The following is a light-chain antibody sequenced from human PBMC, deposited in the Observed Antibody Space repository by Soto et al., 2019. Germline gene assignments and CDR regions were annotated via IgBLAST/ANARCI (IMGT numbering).Light chain of an antibody. J-gene: IGKJ2*01. V-gene: IGKV4-1*01. CDR1: QSVLYSSNSKNY. CDR2: WAS. CDR3: QQYYSSPYT. Sequence: DIVMTQSPDSLAVSLGERATIDCKSSQSVLYSSNSKNYLAWYQQKPGQPPKLLIYWASTRESGVPDRFSASGSGTDFTLTISSLQAEDGAVYYCQQYYSSPYTFGQGTRLEIK.